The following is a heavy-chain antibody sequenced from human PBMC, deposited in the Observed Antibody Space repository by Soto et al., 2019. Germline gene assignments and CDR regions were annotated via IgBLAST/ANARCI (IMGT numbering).Heavy chain of an antibody. D-gene: IGHD2-15*01. Sequence: GGSLRLSCVASGFTVWGDWMSWVRQAPVKGLEWVANIKQDGSAKQYLDSVRGRFTISRDNSKNSVYLQMNSLRAEDTALYYCARDFYGGFSYGPGDNWGQGTLFTVSS. CDR2: IKQDGSAK. J-gene: IGHJ4*02. V-gene: IGHV3-7*01. CDR3: ARDFYGGFSYGPGDN. CDR1: GFTVWGDW.